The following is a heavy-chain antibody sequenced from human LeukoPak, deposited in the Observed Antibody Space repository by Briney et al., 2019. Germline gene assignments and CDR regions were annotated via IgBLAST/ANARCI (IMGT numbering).Heavy chain of an antibody. V-gene: IGHV4-34*01. D-gene: IGHD3-3*01. Sequence: SETLSLTCAVYGGSFSGYYWSWIRQPPGKGLEWIGEINHSGSTNYNPSLKSRVTISVDTSKNQFSLKLSSVTAADTAVYYCARGLPFGVVIPSYNWFDPWGQGTLVTVSS. CDR2: INHSGST. J-gene: IGHJ5*02. CDR1: GGSFSGYY. CDR3: ARGLPFGVVIPSYNWFDP.